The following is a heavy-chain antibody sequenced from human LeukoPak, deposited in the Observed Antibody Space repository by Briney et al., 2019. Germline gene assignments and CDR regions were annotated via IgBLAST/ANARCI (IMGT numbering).Heavy chain of an antibody. CDR3: AREWNYCSSTSCYNYYYYYMDV. Sequence: SETLSLTSAISGGSISNSSYYWGWIRQPPGKGLEWIGSIYYSGSTYYNPSLKSRVTISIDTSKKQFSLRLSSVTAADTAVYYCAREWNYCSSTSCYNYYYYYMDVWGKGTTVTVSS. CDR1: GGSISNSSYY. D-gene: IGHD2-2*02. CDR2: IYYSGST. V-gene: IGHV4-39*07. J-gene: IGHJ6*03.